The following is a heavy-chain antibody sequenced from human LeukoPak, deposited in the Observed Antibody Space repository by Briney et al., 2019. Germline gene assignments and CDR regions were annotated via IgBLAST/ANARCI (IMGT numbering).Heavy chain of an antibody. V-gene: IGHV4-59*01. D-gene: IGHD5-18*01. CDR1: GGSIRSYK. CDR3: ATLRVDTAMWEDY. Sequence: SETLSLTCTVSGGSIRSYKWSWIRQPPGKGLEWIGYIYYSGSTNYNPSLKSRFTISLDTSKNQFSLKLSSVTAADTAVYYCATLRVDTAMWEDYWGQGTLVTVSS. J-gene: IGHJ4*02. CDR2: IYYSGST.